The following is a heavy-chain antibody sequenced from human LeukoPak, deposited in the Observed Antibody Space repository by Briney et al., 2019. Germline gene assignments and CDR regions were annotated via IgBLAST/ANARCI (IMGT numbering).Heavy chain of an antibody. V-gene: IGHV4-39*07. D-gene: IGHD6-6*01. Sequence: SETLSLTCTVSGGSLSSSSYYWGWIRQPPGKGLEWIGSIYYSGSTYYNPSLKSRVTISVDTSKNQFSLKLSSVTAADTAVYYCARETYSSSGNWFDPWGQGTLVTVSS. J-gene: IGHJ5*02. CDR2: IYYSGST. CDR3: ARETYSSSGNWFDP. CDR1: GGSLSSSSYY.